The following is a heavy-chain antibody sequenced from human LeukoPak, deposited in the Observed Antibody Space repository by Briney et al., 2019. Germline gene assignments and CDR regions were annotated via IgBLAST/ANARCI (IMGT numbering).Heavy chain of an antibody. D-gene: IGHD3-10*01. Sequence: GGSLRLSCAASGFTFSSYAMSWVRQAPGKGLEWVSSISSSSSYIYYADSVRGRFTISRDNAKNSLYLQMNSLRAEDTAVYYCARVRVRGVSKGNGMDVWGQGTTVTVSS. J-gene: IGHJ6*02. V-gene: IGHV3-21*01. CDR2: ISSSSSYI. CDR1: GFTFSSYA. CDR3: ARVRVRGVSKGNGMDV.